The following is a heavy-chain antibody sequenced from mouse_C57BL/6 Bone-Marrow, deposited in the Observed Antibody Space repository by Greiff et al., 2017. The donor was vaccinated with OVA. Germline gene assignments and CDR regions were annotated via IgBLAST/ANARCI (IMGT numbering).Heavy chain of an antibody. Sequence: EVMLVESEGGLVQPGSSMKLSCTASGFTFSDYYMAWVRQVPEKGLEWVANINYDGSSTYYLDSLKSRFIISRDNAKNILYLQMSSLKSEDTATYYCARANWEGWAMDYWGQGTSVTVSS. CDR2: INYDGSST. J-gene: IGHJ4*01. CDR3: ARANWEGWAMDY. V-gene: IGHV5-16*01. CDR1: GFTFSDYY. D-gene: IGHD4-1*01.